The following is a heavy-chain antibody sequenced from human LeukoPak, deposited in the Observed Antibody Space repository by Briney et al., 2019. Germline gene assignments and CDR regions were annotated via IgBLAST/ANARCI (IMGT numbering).Heavy chain of an antibody. CDR1: GYTLTELS. CDR2: FDPEDGET. J-gene: IGHJ6*03. V-gene: IGHV1-24*01. CDR3: ATNSGYSYGYPTDYYYYYMDV. Sequence: ASVKVSCKVSGYTLTELSMHWVRQAPGKGLEWMGGFDPEDGETIYAQKFQGRVTMTEDTSTDTAYMELSSLRSEDTAVYYCATNSGYSYGYPTDYYYYYMDVWGKGTTVTISS. D-gene: IGHD5-18*01.